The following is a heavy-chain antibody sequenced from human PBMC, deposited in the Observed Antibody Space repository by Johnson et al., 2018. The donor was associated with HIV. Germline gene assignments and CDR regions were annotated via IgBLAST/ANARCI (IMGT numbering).Heavy chain of an antibody. CDR3: ARDRFGDSDAFDI. CDR1: GFTVSSYY. J-gene: IGHJ3*02. D-gene: IGHD4-17*01. Sequence: MLLVESGGGVVQPGRSLRLSCAASGFTVSSYYMNWVRQAPGKGLEWVANIKKDGSEKYYVASVKGRFTISRDNAKNSLYLQLNSLRADDTAVYFCARDRFGDSDAFDIWGQGTMVTVSS. CDR2: IKKDGSEK. V-gene: IGHV3-7*01.